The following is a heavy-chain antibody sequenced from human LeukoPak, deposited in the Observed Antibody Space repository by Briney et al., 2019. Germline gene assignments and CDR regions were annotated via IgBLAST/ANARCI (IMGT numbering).Heavy chain of an antibody. CDR2: IYTSGST. CDR3: ARDRGEVLWFGELYYMDV. Sequence: SQTLSLTCTVSGGSISSGSYYWSWIRQPAGKGLEWIGRIYTSGSTNYNPSLKSRVTISVDTSKNQFSLKLSSVTAADTAVYYCARDRGEVLWFGELYYMDVWGKGTAVTVSS. D-gene: IGHD3-10*01. J-gene: IGHJ6*03. V-gene: IGHV4-61*02. CDR1: GGSISSGSYY.